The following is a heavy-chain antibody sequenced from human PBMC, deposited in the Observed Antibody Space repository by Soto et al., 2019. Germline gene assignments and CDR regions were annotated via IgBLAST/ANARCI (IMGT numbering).Heavy chain of an antibody. CDR1: GGSISSSSYY. J-gene: IGHJ3*02. V-gene: IGHV4-39*01. CDR3: ARLNIVRIVGANRDAFDI. CDR2: IYYSGST. D-gene: IGHD1-26*01. Sequence: PSETLSLTCTVSGGSISSSSYYWGWIRQPPGKGLEWIGSIYYSGSTYYNPSLKSRVTISVDTSKNQFSLKLSSVTAADTAVYYCARLNIVRIVGANRDAFDIWGQGTMVTVSS.